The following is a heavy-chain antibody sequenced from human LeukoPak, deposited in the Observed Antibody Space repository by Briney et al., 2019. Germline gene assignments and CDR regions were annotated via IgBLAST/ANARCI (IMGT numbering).Heavy chain of an antibody. V-gene: IGHV1-18*01. CDR2: ISAYNGNT. CDR3: ARAKTLEPTPSNAFDI. CDR1: GYTFTNYG. Sequence: ASVKVSCKASGYTFTNYGISWVRQAPGQGLEWMGWISAYNGNTNFAQKFQGRVTMTTVTSTSTVYMELRSLTSDDTAVYYCARAKTLEPTPSNAFDIWGQGTMVTVSS. J-gene: IGHJ3*02. D-gene: IGHD1-1*01.